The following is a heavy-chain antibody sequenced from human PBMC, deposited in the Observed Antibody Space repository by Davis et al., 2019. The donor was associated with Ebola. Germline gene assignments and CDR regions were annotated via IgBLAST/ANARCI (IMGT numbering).Heavy chain of an antibody. CDR2: IYYSGST. V-gene: IGHV4-39*01. CDR3: ARAIFGYCSGGSCYSPYYYYYGMDV. CDR1: GGSISSSSYY. Sequence: SETLSLTCTVSGGSISSSSYYWGWIRQPPGKGLEWIGSIYYSGSTYYNPSLKSRVTISVDTSKNQFSLKLSSVTAADTAVYYCARAIFGYCSGGSCYSPYYYYYGMDVWGKGTTVTVSS. J-gene: IGHJ6*04. D-gene: IGHD2-15*01.